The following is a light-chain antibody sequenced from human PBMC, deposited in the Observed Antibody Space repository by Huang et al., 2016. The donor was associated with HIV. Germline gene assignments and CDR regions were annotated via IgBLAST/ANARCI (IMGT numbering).Light chain of an antibody. CDR1: QSVSRY. CDR3: QQRSNWGGA. V-gene: IGKV3-11*01. J-gene: IGKJ3*01. Sequence: EIVLTQSPATLALSPGERASLSCSASQSVSRYVAWYHQKPGQAPRLLIYDASYRAAGIPARFSGSGSGTDFTLTISSLEPEDSGVFYCQQRSNWGGAFGPGTKVEI. CDR2: DAS.